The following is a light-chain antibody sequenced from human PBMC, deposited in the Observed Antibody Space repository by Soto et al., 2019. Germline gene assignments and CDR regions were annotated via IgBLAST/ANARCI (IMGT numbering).Light chain of an antibody. CDR3: SSFTGFSTV. CDR2: EVT. Sequence: QSALTQPASVSGSPGQSITVSCTGTSSDIGGHNYVSWYQQHPGKVPKLVIYEVTKRPSGVPDRFSGSKFGNTASLTVSGLQTEDEADYYCSSFTGFSTVFGSGTKVTVL. V-gene: IGLV2-14*01. CDR1: SSDIGGHNY. J-gene: IGLJ1*01.